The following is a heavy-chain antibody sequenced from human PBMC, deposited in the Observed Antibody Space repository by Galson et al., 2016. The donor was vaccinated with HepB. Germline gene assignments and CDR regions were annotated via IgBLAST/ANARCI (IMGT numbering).Heavy chain of an antibody. V-gene: IGHV1-18*04. Sequence: SVKVSCKAFGYTFTNYGISWVRQAPGQGLEWMGWISAYNGDTKDAQKRQGRVTLTTDTSTRTAYMELRSLRSDDTAVYYCAREGDAREFDYWGQGTLVTVSS. CDR1: GYTFTNYG. CDR3: AREGDAREFDY. D-gene: IGHD2-8*01. J-gene: IGHJ4*02. CDR2: ISAYNGDT.